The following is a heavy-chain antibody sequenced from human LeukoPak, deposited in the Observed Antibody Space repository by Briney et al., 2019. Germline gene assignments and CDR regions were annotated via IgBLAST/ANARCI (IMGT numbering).Heavy chain of an antibody. CDR2: INHSGST. CDR1: GYSISSGYY. V-gene: IGHV4-34*01. J-gene: IGHJ4*02. D-gene: IGHD2-21*02. Sequence: SETLSLTCAVSGYSISSGYYWSWIRQPPGKGLEWIGEINHSGSTNYNPSLKSRVTISVDTSKNQFSLKLSSVTAADTAVYYCAGGGFYCGGDCYVDYWGQGTLVTVSS. CDR3: AGGGFYCGGDCYVDY.